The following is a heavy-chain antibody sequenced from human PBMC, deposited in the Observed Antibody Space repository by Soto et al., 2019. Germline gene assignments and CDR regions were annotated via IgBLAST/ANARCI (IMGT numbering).Heavy chain of an antibody. CDR2: ISNYNGNT. D-gene: IGHD2-21*01. CDR1: GYSFSTYN. CDR3: ARTSVVNSLDY. J-gene: IGHJ4*02. V-gene: IGHV1-18*01. Sequence: QVRLVQSGPEVKKPGASVKVSCKASGYSFSTYNISWVRQAPGQGLEWMGRISNYNGNTDYAQKFEGRLVMTTETSTTTAYMELTSLTSDDAAVYYCARTSVVNSLDYWGQGTLVSVSS.